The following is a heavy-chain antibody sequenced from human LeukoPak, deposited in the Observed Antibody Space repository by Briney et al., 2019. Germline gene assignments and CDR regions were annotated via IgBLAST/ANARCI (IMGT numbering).Heavy chain of an antibody. Sequence: GGSLRLSCATSGFTFSSNWMSWVRHAPGWGLEWVANIKPDGSAEYYAASVKGRFTVSRDNAKNSLYLQMNSLRAEDTAVYYCARANNSSWHNWGQGTLVTVSS. CDR3: ARANNSSWHN. D-gene: IGHD6-13*01. V-gene: IGHV3-7*01. CDR2: IKPDGSAE. CDR1: GFTFSSNW. J-gene: IGHJ4*02.